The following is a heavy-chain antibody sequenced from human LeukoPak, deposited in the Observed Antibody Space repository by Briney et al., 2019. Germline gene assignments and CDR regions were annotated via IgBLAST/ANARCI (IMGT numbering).Heavy chain of an antibody. CDR3: ARSYYDILTGYYSGSEYFDY. V-gene: IGHV3-21*01. J-gene: IGHJ4*02. CDR1: GFTFSSYS. Sequence: GGSLRLSCAASGFTFSSYSMNWVRQAPGKGLEWVSSISSSSSYIYYADSVKGRFTISRDNAKNSLYLQMNSLRAEDTAVYYCARSYYDILTGYYSGSEYFDYWGQGTLVTVSS. D-gene: IGHD3-9*01. CDR2: ISSSSSYI.